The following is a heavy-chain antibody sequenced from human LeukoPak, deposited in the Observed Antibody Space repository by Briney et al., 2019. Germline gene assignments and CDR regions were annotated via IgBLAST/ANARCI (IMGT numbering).Heavy chain of an antibody. CDR2: INPNSIGT. J-gene: IGHJ4*02. CDR1: GYTFTGYY. Sequence: ASVNVSCKASGYTFTGYYMHWVRQAPGQGLEWMGWINPNSIGTNYAHKFQGRGTMTRYTYISTTYMELSRLRSDDTTAYYCTSSPRLGYCSGGSCLILDYWGQGTLVTVSS. V-gene: IGHV1-2*07. D-gene: IGHD2-15*01. CDR3: TSSPRLGYCSGGSCLILDY.